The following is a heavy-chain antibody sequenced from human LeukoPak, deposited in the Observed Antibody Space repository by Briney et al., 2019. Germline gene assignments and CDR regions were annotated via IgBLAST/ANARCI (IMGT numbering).Heavy chain of an antibody. CDR2: IYYSGST. D-gene: IGHD3-10*01. Sequence: SETLSLTCTVSGDSISSYYWSWIRQPPGKGLEWIGYIYYSGSTNYNPSLKSRVTISVDTSKNQFSLKLSSVTAADTAVYYCRTYYYGSGSYRHFDNWGQGTLVTVSS. J-gene: IGHJ4*02. CDR3: RTYYYGSGSYRHFDN. V-gene: IGHV4-59*12. CDR1: GDSISSYY.